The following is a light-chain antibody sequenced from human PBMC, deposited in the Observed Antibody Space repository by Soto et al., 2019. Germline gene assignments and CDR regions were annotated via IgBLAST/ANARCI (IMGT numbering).Light chain of an antibody. CDR1: QSVGSGY. CDR2: GAS. J-gene: IGKJ4*01. Sequence: EIVLTQSPGTLSLSPGERATLSCRASQSVGSGYLAWYQQKPGQAPRLLIYGASSRATGIPARFSGRGSGTDFTLSISRLEPEDFAVYYCQQYDSSPLTFGGGTKVEIK. V-gene: IGKV3-20*01. CDR3: QQYDSSPLT.